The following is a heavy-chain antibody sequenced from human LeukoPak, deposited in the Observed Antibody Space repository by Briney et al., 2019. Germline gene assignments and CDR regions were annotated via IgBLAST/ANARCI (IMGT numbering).Heavy chain of an antibody. Sequence: PSETLPLTCAVYGGSFSGYYWSWIRQPPGKGLEWIGEINHSGSTNYNPSLKSRVTISVDTSKNQFSLKLSSVTAADTAVYYCARGEGIAAALYYFDYWGQGTLVTASS. CDR2: INHSGST. CDR3: ARGEGIAAALYYFDY. D-gene: IGHD6-13*01. V-gene: IGHV4-34*01. CDR1: GGSFSGYY. J-gene: IGHJ4*02.